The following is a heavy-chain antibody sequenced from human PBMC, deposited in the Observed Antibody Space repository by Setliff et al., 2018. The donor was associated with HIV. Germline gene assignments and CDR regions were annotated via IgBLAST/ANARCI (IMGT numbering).Heavy chain of an antibody. J-gene: IGHJ6*02. V-gene: IGHV3-66*01. CDR1: GFTVSGNY. CDR3: AKDAFSGLQSLYGMDV. CDR2: IYNTGGT. D-gene: IGHD3-10*01. Sequence: PGGSLRLSCAASGFTVSGNYMSWVRQAPGKGLEWVSIIYNTGGTYYADSVKGRFTISRDNSKSTMYLDMKSLRVDDTAVYYCAKDAFSGLQSLYGMDVWGRGTTVTVSS.